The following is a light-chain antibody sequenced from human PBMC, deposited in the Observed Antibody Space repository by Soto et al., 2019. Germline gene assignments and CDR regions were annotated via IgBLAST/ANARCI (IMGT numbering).Light chain of an antibody. J-gene: IGKJ1*01. Sequence: EIQVTQSPSAVSGSGGDRVTITCRTSQSISTYLNWYQQKPGRAPKLLIFAASSLQSGVPSRFSGSGSGTDFTLTISSLQPEDFATYYCQQSYSTSWTFGQGTKVDIK. CDR3: QQSYSTSWT. V-gene: IGKV1-39*01. CDR2: AAS. CDR1: QSISTY.